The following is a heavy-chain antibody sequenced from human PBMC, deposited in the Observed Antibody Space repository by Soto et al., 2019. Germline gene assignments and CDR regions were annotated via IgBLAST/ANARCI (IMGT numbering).Heavy chain of an antibody. CDR3: ARGGYCSGGSCYVWFDP. V-gene: IGHV1-69*01. D-gene: IGHD2-15*01. CDR1: GGTFSSYA. J-gene: IGHJ5*02. Sequence: QVQLVQSGAEVKKPGSSVKVSCKASGGTFSSYAISWVRQAPGQGLEWMGGIIPIFGTANYAQKFQGRVTITADESTSTAYMELRSLRSEDTAVYYCARGGYCSGGSCYVWFDPWGQGTLVTVSS. CDR2: IIPIFGTA.